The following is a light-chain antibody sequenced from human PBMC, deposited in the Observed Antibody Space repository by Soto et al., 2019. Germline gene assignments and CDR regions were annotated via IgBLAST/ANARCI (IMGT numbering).Light chain of an antibody. CDR2: GAS. CDR1: QGVSNNY. Sequence: EIVLTQSPGTQSLSPGERATLSCRASQGVSNNYLAWYQQKPGQAPRLLIYGASTRATGIPARFSGSGSGTDFSLTINRLEPEDFAVYYCQQYGSSPRTFGQGTKVDIK. V-gene: IGKV3-20*01. CDR3: QQYGSSPRT. J-gene: IGKJ1*01.